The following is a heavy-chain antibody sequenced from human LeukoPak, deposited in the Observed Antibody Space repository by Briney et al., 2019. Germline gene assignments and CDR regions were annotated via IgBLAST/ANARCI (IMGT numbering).Heavy chain of an antibody. Sequence: GGSLRLSCSASRFTFSDYYMSWIRQAPGKGREWVSYISRSGTYKNYADSVKGRFTISRDNAKDSLNLQMNSLRAEDTAVYYCARSTHGSGSYYSFDYWGQGTLVTVSS. V-gene: IGHV3-11*06. CDR2: ISRSGTYK. D-gene: IGHD3-10*01. CDR3: ARSTHGSGSYYSFDY. CDR1: RFTFSDYY. J-gene: IGHJ4*02.